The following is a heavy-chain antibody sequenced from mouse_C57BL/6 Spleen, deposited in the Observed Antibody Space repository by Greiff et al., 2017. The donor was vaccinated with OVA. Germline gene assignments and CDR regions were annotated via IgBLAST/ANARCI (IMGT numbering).Heavy chain of an antibody. D-gene: IGHD1-1*01. CDR3: ARYYYGSSDGCYGYFDV. CDR1: GYTFTSYW. J-gene: IGHJ1*03. CDR2: IYPGSGST. Sequence: VQLQQPGAELVKPGASVKMSCKASGYTFTSYWITWVKQRPGQGLEWIGDIYPGSGSTNYNEKFKSKATLTVDTSSSTAYMQLSSLTSEDSAVYYCARYYYGSSDGCYGYFDVWGTGTTVTVSS. V-gene: IGHV1-55*01.